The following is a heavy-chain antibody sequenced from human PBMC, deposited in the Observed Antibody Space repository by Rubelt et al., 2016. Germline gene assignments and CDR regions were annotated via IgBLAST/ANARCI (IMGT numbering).Heavy chain of an antibody. CDR3: ARGPRGINAFDI. Sequence: SGGGVVQPGRSLRLSCAASGFTFSSYAMHWVHQAPGKGLEWVAVISYDGSNKYYADSVEGRFTISRDNSKNTLYLQMNSLRAEDTAVYYCARGPRGINAFDIWGQGTMVTVSS. CDR2: ISYDGSNK. V-gene: IGHV3-30*04. J-gene: IGHJ3*02. D-gene: IGHD3-16*01. CDR1: GFTFSSYA.